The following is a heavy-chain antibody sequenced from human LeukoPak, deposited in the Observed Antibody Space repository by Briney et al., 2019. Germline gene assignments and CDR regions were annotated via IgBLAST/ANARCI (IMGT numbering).Heavy chain of an antibody. CDR3: ARVPASVASYYYYGMDV. CDR1: GGTFSSYA. D-gene: IGHD5-12*01. V-gene: IGHV1-69*13. J-gene: IGHJ6*02. Sequence: ASVKVSCKASGGTFSSYAISWVRQAPGQGLEWMGGIIPIFGTANYAQKFQGRVTITADESTSTAYMELSSLRSEDTAVYYCARVPASVASYYYYGMDVWGQGTTVTVSS. CDR2: IIPIFGTA.